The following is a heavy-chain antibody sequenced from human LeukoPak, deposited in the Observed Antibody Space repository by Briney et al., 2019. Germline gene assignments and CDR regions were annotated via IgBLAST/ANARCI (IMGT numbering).Heavy chain of an antibody. CDR1: GYTFTSYA. Sequence: GASVKVSCKASGYTFTSYAMNWVRQAPGQGLEWMGWINTNTGNPTYAQGFTGRFVFSLDTSVSMAYLQISSLKAEDTAVYYCARVRVLDYDYGGKGGFFPDYWGQGTLVTVSS. CDR2: INTNTGNP. V-gene: IGHV7-4-1*04. J-gene: IGHJ4*02. CDR3: ARVRVLDYDYGGKGGFFPDY. D-gene: IGHD4-23*01.